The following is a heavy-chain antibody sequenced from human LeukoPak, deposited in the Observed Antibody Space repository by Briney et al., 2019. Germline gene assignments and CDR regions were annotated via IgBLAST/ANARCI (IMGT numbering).Heavy chain of an antibody. CDR2: ISGSGGST. J-gene: IGHJ4*02. V-gene: IGHV3-23*01. Sequence: GGSLRLSCAASGFTFSSYAMSWVRQAPGKGLEWVSAISGSGGSTYYADSVKGRSTISRDNSKNTLYLQMNSLRAEDTAVYYCAKDLHRSSSSTFDYWGQGTLVTVSS. CDR1: GFTFSSYA. CDR3: AKDLHRSSSSTFDY. D-gene: IGHD6-6*01.